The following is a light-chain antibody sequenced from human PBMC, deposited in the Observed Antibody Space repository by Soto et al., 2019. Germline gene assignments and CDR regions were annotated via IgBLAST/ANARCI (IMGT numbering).Light chain of an antibody. CDR2: ASS. J-gene: IGKJ1*01. Sequence: EIVLTQSPGTLSLSPGEGATLSCRASQSISRPLAWYQQKSGQPPRLLIYASSSRATGIPDRCSGSGSGTDFTLTISRLEPEDFAVSDCQQCGISPRAFGQGTKVDIK. CDR3: QQCGISPRA. CDR1: QSISRP. V-gene: IGKV3-20*01.